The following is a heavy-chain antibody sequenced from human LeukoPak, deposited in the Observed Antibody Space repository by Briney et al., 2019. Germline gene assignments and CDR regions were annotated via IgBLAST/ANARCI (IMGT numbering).Heavy chain of an antibody. CDR3: VRKSGVMSVVVTSNYFDY. D-gene: IGHD2-21*02. CDR1: GFTVSTKY. V-gene: IGHV3-23*01. J-gene: IGHJ4*02. Sequence: GGSLRLSCAASGFTVSTKYMSWVRQAPGEGLEWVSGISASGVSTYTADSVKGRFTISRDNSNNTLYLQMNSLRAEDTAMYYCVRKSGVMSVVVTSNYFDYWGQGTLVTVSS. CDR2: ISASGVST.